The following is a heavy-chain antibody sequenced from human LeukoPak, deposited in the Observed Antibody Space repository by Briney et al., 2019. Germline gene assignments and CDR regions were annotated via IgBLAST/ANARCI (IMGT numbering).Heavy chain of an antibody. V-gene: IGHV3-23*01. CDR1: GFTFSSYA. CDR2: ISGSGGST. D-gene: IGHD6-13*01. J-gene: IGHJ4*02. Sequence: GGSLRLSCAASGFTFSSYAMSWVRQAPGKGLEWFSAISGSGGSTYYADSVKGRFTISRDNSKNTLYLQMNSLRAEDTAVYYCAKDRRRGIAAAGTNYWGQGTLVTVSS. CDR3: AKDRRRGIAAAGTNY.